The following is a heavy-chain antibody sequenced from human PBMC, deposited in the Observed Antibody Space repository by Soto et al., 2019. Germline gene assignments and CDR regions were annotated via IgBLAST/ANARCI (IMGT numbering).Heavy chain of an antibody. CDR3: ARAEKVYAISGALDI. V-gene: IGHV4-59*01. CDR2: INYSGNT. J-gene: IGHJ3*02. CDR1: GGSISNYY. Sequence: SETLSLTCTVSGGSISNYYWNWIRQPPGKGLEWIGYINYSGNTNYNPSLKSRVTISADTSKNQFSLKLSSVTAADTAVYYCARAEKVYAISGALDIWGQGTMVTVSS. D-gene: IGHD2-8*01.